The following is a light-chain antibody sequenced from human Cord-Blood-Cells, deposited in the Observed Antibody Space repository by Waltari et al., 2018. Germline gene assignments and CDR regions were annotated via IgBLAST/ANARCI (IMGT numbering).Light chain of an antibody. CDR3: CSYAGSSTWV. CDR2: DVS. V-gene: IGLV2-23*02. CDR1: SSDVGSYNL. J-gene: IGLJ3*02. Sequence: QSALTQPASVSGSPGQSITISCTGTSSDVGSYNLASWYQQHTGKAPKLMIYDVSKRPSGVSNRFSGSKSGNTASLTISGLQAEDEADYYCCSYAGSSTWVFGGGTKLTVL.